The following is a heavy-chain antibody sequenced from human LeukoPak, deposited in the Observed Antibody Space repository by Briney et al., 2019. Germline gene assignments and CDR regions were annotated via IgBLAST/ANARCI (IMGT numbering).Heavy chain of an antibody. J-gene: IGHJ3*02. Sequence: ASVKVSCKASGYTFTSYAMHWVRQAPGQRLEWMGWMNPNSGNTGYAQKFQGRVTMTEDTSTDTAYMELSSLRSEDTAVYYRATAYCGGDCYPKDAFDIWGQGTMVTVSS. CDR3: ATAYCGGDCYPKDAFDI. V-gene: IGHV1-8*02. CDR1: GYTFTSYA. CDR2: MNPNSGNT. D-gene: IGHD2-21*02.